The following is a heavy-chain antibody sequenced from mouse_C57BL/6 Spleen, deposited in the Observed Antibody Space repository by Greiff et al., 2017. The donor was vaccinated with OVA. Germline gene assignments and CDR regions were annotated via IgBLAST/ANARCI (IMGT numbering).Heavy chain of an antibody. J-gene: IGHJ2*01. CDR1: GFNIKDDY. CDR2: IDPENGET. V-gene: IGHV14-4*01. CDR3: TTPLFDGVDY. Sequence: VQLQHSGAELVRPGASVKSSCTASGFNIKDDYMPWVKQRPEQGLEWIGCIDPENGETEYASKFQGKATIAADTSSNTDYLELSSLTSEDTAVYYCTTPLFDGVDYWGQGTTLTDCS.